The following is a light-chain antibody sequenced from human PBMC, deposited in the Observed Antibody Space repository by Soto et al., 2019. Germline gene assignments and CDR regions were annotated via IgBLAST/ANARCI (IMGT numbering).Light chain of an antibody. CDR3: QQYSSTFWT. J-gene: IGKJ1*01. V-gene: IGKV3-20*01. Sequence: EIVLTQSPGTLSLPPGERTTLSCRASQGISSSYLAWYQQKPGQAPRLLVYGASSRATGIPDRFSGSGSGTDFTLTISRLEPEDFALYYCQQYSSTFWTLGQGTKVE. CDR2: GAS. CDR1: QGISSSY.